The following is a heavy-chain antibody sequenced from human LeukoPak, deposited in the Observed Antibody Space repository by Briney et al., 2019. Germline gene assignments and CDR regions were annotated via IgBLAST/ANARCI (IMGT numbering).Heavy chain of an antibody. Sequence: PGGSLRLSCAASGFTFSSYWMSWVRQAPGKGLEWVANIKQDGSEKYYVDSVKSRFTISRDNAKNSLYLQMNSLRAEDTAVYYCARKARWFGELSDPHYYYGMDVWGKGTTVTVSS. J-gene: IGHJ6*04. V-gene: IGHV3-7*03. CDR2: IKQDGSEK. CDR1: GFTFSSYW. CDR3: ARKARWFGELSDPHYYYGMDV. D-gene: IGHD3-10*01.